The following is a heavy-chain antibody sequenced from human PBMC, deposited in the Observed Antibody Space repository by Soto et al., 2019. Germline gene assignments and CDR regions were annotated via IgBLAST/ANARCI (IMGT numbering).Heavy chain of an antibody. CDR2: IYYSGST. CDR1: GGSISSGGYY. D-gene: IGHD3-10*01. J-gene: IGHJ4*02. CDR3: ARGPTAYYYGSGNPVPL. V-gene: IGHV4-31*03. Sequence: PSETLSLTCTVSGGSISSGGYYWSWIRQHPGKGLEWIGYIYYSGSTYYNPSLKSRVTISVDTSKNQFSLKLSSVTAADTAVYYCARGPTAYYYGSGNPVPLRGQGTLVTVSS.